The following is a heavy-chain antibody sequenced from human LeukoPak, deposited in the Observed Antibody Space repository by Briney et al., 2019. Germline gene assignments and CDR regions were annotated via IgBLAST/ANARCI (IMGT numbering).Heavy chain of an antibody. Sequence: SETLSLTCTVSGGSISSSSYYWGWLRQPPGKGLEWIGSIYYSGSTYYNPSLKSRVTISVDTSKNQFSLKLSSVTAADTAVYYCARHDILTGYDFDYWGQGTLVTVSS. CDR3: ARHDILTGYDFDY. CDR1: GGSISSSSYY. V-gene: IGHV4-39*01. J-gene: IGHJ4*02. CDR2: IYYSGST. D-gene: IGHD3-9*01.